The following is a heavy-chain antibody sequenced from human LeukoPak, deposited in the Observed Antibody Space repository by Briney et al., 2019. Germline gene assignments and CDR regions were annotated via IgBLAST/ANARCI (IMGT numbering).Heavy chain of an antibody. CDR1: GGTFSSYA. CDR2: IIPIFGTA. Sequence: SVKLSCKASGGTFSSYAISWVRKAPGQGLEWMGGIIPIFGTANYAQKFQGRVTITADKSTSTAYMELSSLRSEDTAVYYCARGGRGSYYHIDYWGQGTLVTVSS. V-gene: IGHV1-69*06. D-gene: IGHD1-26*01. J-gene: IGHJ4*02. CDR3: ARGGRGSYYHIDY.